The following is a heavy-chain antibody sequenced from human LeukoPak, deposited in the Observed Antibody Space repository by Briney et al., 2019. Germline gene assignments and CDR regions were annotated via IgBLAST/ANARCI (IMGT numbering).Heavy chain of an antibody. J-gene: IGHJ4*02. CDR3: AGNYGDYAYYFDY. V-gene: IGHV3-11*01. CDR1: GFTFSDYY. CDR2: ISSSGSTI. D-gene: IGHD4-17*01. Sequence: GGSLRLSCAASGFTFSDYYMSWIRQAPGKGLEWVSYISSSGSTIYYADSVKGRFTISRDNAKNSLYLQMNSLRAEDTAVYYCAGNYGDYAYYFDYWGQGTLVTVSS.